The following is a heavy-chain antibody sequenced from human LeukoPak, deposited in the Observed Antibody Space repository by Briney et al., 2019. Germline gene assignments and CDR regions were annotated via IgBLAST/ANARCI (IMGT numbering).Heavy chain of an antibody. J-gene: IGHJ4*02. CDR3: AKGRKRTTVTTFDY. CDR1: GFTFSSYA. CDR2: ISGNGGST. V-gene: IGHV3-23*01. Sequence: GGSLRLSCAASGFTFSSYAMSWVRQAPGKGLEWVSAISGNGGSTYYADSVKGRFTISRDNSKNTLYLQMNSLRAEDTAVYYCAKGRKRTTVTTFDYWGQGTLVTVSS. D-gene: IGHD4-17*01.